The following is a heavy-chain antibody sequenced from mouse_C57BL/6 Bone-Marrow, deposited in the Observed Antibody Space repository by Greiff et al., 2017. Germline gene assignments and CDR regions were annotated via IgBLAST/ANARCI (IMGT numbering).Heavy chain of an antibody. V-gene: IGHV1-78*01. CDR1: GYTFPDHT. Sequence: VKLQQSDAELVKPGASVKISCKVSGYTFPDHTIHWMKPRPEQGLEWIGYIYPRDGRTKNNEKFKGKATLTSDKSSSTAYMQLNSLTSEDSAVYVCARFYYDYAYWGQGTLVTVSA. D-gene: IGHD2-4*01. J-gene: IGHJ3*01. CDR3: ARFYYDYAY. CDR2: IYPRDGRT.